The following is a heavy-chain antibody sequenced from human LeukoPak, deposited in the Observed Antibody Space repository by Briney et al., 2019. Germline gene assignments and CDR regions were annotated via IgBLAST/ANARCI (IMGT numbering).Heavy chain of an antibody. D-gene: IGHD1-26*01. CDR3: ARAPWRWELPSYYFDY. CDR2: ISSSSSTI. CDR1: GFTFSSYE. Sequence: GGSLRLSCAASGFTFSSYEMNWVRQAPGKGLEWVSYISSSSSTIYYADSVKGRFTISRDNAKNSLYLQMNSLRAEDTAVYYCARAPWRWELPSYYFDYWGQGTLVTVSS. V-gene: IGHV3-48*01. J-gene: IGHJ4*02.